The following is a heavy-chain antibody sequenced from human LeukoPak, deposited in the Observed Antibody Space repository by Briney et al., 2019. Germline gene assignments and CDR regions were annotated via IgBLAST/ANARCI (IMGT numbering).Heavy chain of an antibody. V-gene: IGHV3-30-3*01. Sequence: GGSLGLSCAASGFTFSSYAMHWVRQAPGKGLEWVAVISYDGSNKYYADSVKGRFTISRDNSKNTLYLQMNSLRAEDTAVYYCARGGIAAALYYFDYWGQGTLVTVS. CDR2: ISYDGSNK. CDR3: ARGGIAAALYYFDY. CDR1: GFTFSSYA. D-gene: IGHD6-13*01. J-gene: IGHJ4*02.